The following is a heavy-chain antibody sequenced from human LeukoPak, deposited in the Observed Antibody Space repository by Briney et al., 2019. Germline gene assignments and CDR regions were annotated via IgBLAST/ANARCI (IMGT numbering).Heavy chain of an antibody. Sequence: SETLSLTCAVYGGSSSDYYWTWIRQPPGKGLEWIGEINHSGSTNYNPFLKSRVTISVDTSKNQFSLKLSSVTAADTAVYYCARWVVAADYYYYMGVWGNGTTVTVSS. CDR2: INHSGST. V-gene: IGHV4-34*01. J-gene: IGHJ6*03. CDR1: GGSSSDYY. CDR3: ARWVVAADYYYYMGV. D-gene: IGHD2-15*01.